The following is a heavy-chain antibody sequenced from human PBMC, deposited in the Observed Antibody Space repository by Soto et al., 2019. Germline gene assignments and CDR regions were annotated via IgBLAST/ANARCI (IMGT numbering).Heavy chain of an antibody. CDR2: IYYSGST. D-gene: IGHD6-13*01. Sequence: QLQLQESGPGLVKPSETLSLTCTVSGGSISSSSYYWGWIRQPPGKGLEWIGSIYYSGSTYYNPSLKSRVTISVDTSKNQFSLKLSSVTAADTAVYYCARHRYSSSLYYFDYWGQGTLVTVSS. J-gene: IGHJ4*02. CDR3: ARHRYSSSLYYFDY. CDR1: GGSISSSSYY. V-gene: IGHV4-39*01.